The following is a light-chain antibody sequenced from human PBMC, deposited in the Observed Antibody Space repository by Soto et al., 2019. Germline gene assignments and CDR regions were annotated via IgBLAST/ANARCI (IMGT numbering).Light chain of an antibody. J-gene: IGLJ1*01. V-gene: IGLV1-44*01. CDR3: ATWDDSLNGYV. Sequence: QSVLTQPPSASESPGQRVTISCSGSSSNVGSNAVNWYQQLPGTAPTLLIYSNNERLSGVPDRFSGSKSGTSASLAISGLQSEDEADYYCATWDDSLNGYVFGTGTKVTGL. CDR2: SNN. CDR1: SSNVGSNA.